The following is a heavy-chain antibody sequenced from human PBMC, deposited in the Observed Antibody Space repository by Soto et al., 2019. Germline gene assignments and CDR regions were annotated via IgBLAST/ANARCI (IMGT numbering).Heavy chain of an antibody. Sequence: ASVKVSCKASGYTFSSYGISLVRQAPGQGLXGMXXIXXYXXXXXYXXXFQGRVTMTTDTSTNTAYMELRSLRPDDTAMYYCARHRIAADILDIWGQGTMVTVSS. V-gene: IGHV1-18*04. CDR3: ARHRIAADILDI. CDR2: IXXYXXXX. J-gene: IGHJ3*02. CDR1: GYTFSSYG. D-gene: IGHD6-13*01.